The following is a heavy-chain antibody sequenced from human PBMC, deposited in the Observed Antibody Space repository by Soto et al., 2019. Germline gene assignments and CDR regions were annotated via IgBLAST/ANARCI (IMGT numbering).Heavy chain of an antibody. CDR3: ARGVLRRDGYPLF. J-gene: IGHJ4*02. CDR1: GFTFSSYG. V-gene: IGHV3-33*01. D-gene: IGHD5-12*01. CDR2: IWYDGSNK. Sequence: GSLRLSCAASGFTFSSYGMHWVRQAPGKGLEWVAVIWYDGSNKYYADSVKGRFTISRDNSKNTLYLQMNSLRAEDTAVYYCARGVLRRDGYPLFWGQGTLVTVSS.